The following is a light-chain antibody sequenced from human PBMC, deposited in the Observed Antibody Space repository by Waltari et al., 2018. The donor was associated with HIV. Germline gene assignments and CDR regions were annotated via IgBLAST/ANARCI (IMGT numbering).Light chain of an antibody. CDR1: RSLFYSPNNKNY. Sequence: DIVMTQSPGFLSVSLGEPAIINCKSSRSLFYSPNNKNYLAWYQHKIGQAPRLLIYWAFIREVGVPERFSGSGSEADFTLTITNVQAEDVAVYYCQQYYSVSPPTFGGGTKVEIE. V-gene: IGKV4-1*01. CDR3: QQYYSVSPPT. J-gene: IGKJ4*01. CDR2: WAF.